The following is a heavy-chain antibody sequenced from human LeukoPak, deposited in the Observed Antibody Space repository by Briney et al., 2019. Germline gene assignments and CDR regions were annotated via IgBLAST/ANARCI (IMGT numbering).Heavy chain of an antibody. CDR3: ASQGYSSGWYNAFDI. CDR1: GYSFTSYW. J-gene: IGHJ3*02. V-gene: IGHV5-51*01. CDR2: IYPGDSDT. Sequence: GESLKISCKGSGYSFTSYWIGWVRQMPGKGLEWMGIIYPGDSDTRYSPSFQGQVTISADKSISTAYLQWSSLKASDTAMYYCASQGYSSGWYNAFDIWGQGIMVTVSS. D-gene: IGHD6-19*01.